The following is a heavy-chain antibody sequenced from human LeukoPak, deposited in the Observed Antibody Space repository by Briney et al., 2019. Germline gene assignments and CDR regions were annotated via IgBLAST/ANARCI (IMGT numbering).Heavy chain of an antibody. CDR1: GYTFTGYY. CDR3: ARDNGMGYYGGSGYFDY. V-gene: IGHV1-2*02. D-gene: IGHD1-26*01. J-gene: IGHJ4*02. Sequence: ASVKVSCKASGYTFTGYYMHWVRQAPGQGLEWMGWLNPKRGGTNCAQKFQGRVTMTRDTSITTAYMELSRLTSEDPAVYYCARDNGMGYYGGSGYFDYWGQGTLVTVAS. CDR2: LNPKRGGT.